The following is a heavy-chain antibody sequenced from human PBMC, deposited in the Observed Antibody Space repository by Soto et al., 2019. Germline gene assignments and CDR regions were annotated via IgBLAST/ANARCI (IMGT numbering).Heavy chain of an antibody. V-gene: IGHV1-69*13. CDR3: AIDSVADRPGWFDP. D-gene: IGHD6-6*01. CDR1: GYTFASYY. CDR2: IIPIFGTA. Sequence: SVKVSCKASGYTFASYYMHWVRQAPGQGLEWMGGIIPIFGTANYAQKFQGRVTITADESTSTAYMELSSLRSEDTAVYYCAIDSVADRPGWFDPWGQGTLVTVSS. J-gene: IGHJ5*02.